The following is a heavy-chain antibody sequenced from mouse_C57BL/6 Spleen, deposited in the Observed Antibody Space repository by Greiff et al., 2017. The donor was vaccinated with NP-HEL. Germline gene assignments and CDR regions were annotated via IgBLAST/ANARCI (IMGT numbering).Heavy chain of an antibody. J-gene: IGHJ3*01. V-gene: IGHV5-17*01. CDR1: GFTFSDYG. CDR3: ARGPSYGSSYGGFAY. D-gene: IGHD1-1*01. Sequence: EVKLVESGGGLVKPGGSLKLSCAASGFTFSDYGMHWVRQAPEKGLEWVAYISSGSSTIYYADTVKGRFTISRDNAKNTRFLQMTSLRSEDTAMYYCARGPSYGSSYGGFAYWGQGTLVTVSA. CDR2: ISSGSSTI.